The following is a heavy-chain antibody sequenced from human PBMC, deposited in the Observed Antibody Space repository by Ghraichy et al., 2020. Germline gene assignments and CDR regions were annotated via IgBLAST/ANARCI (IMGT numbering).Heavy chain of an antibody. J-gene: IGHJ6*02. V-gene: IGHV1-18*01. Sequence: ASVKVSCKASGYTFTSHGISWVRQAPGQGLEWMGWISSYNGNTYYAQTFQGRLTLTTDTSTNTAHMELRSLRSDDTADDTAVYYCARGGQMAAVASWMSYYSYAMDLWCQGTTVTVSS. CDR2: ISSYNGNT. CDR1: GYTFTSHG. D-gene: IGHD6-19*01. CDR3: ARGGQMAAVASWMSYYSYAMDL.